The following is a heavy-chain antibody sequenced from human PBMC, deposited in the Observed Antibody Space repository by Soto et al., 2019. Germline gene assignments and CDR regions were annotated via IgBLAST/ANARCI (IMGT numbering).Heavy chain of an antibody. CDR3: ARDDVLCDGGRCYGIPLDV. V-gene: IGHV1-58*01. D-gene: IGHD2-15*01. CDR1: GFTFTSSA. J-gene: IGHJ6*04. CDR2: IVVGSGST. Sequence: SVKVSCKASGFTFTSSAVQWVRQARGQRLEWIGWIVVGSGSTNYAQKFQERVTITRDMSTSTAYMELSSLRSEDTAVYYCARDDVLCDGGRCYGIPLDVWGKGTTVTVSS.